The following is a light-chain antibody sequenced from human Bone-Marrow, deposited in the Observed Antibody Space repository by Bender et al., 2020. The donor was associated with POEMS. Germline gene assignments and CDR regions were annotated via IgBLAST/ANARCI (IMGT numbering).Light chain of an antibody. V-gene: IGLV2-23*01. CDR1: SSDVGTYNL. CDR3: SSYAGDNTWV. J-gene: IGLJ3*02. Sequence: QSALTQPASVSGSPGQPIIISCTGSSSDVGTYNLVSWFQQYPGKAPKVIIYEGSTHPSGISNRFSGSKSGNTASLTISGLQAEDEADYYCSSYAGDNTWVFGEGTKVTVL. CDR2: EGS.